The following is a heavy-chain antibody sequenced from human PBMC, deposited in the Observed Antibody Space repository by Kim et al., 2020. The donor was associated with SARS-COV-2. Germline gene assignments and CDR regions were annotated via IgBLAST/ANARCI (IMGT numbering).Heavy chain of an antibody. CDR3: ATSPYDYVWGSYRESRKPMTFDY. CDR2: IIPIFGTA. Sequence: SVKVSCKASGGTFSSYAISWVRQAPGQGLEWMGGIIPIFGTANYAQKFQGRVTITADESTSTAYMELSSLRSEDTAVYYCATSPYDYVWGSYRESRKPMTFDYWGQGTLVTVSS. J-gene: IGHJ4*02. V-gene: IGHV1-69*13. D-gene: IGHD3-16*02. CDR1: GGTFSSYA.